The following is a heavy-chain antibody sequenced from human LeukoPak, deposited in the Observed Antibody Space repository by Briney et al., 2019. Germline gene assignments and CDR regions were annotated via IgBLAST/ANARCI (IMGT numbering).Heavy chain of an antibody. D-gene: IGHD2-15*01. J-gene: IGHJ4*02. CDR3: ARDYRGYRPPYYFDY. Sequence: GGSLRLSCAASGFTFSSYWMSWVRQAPGKGLEWVANIKQVGSEKYYVDSVKGRFTISRDDAKNSLYLQMNSLRAEDTAVYFCARDYRGYRPPYYFDYWGQGTLVTVSS. CDR2: IKQVGSEK. V-gene: IGHV3-7*01. CDR1: GFTFSSYW.